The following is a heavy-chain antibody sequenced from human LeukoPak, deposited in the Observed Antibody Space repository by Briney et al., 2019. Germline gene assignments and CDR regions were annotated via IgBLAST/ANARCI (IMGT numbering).Heavy chain of an antibody. J-gene: IGHJ6*02. CDR1: GFTFSTYG. CDR2: INGDGSGT. CDR3: ARDRNYAMDV. D-gene: IGHD1-14*01. V-gene: IGHV3-74*01. Sequence: GGSLRLSCAASGFTFSTYGMHWVRQAPGKGLVWVSRINGDGSGTSYADSVKGRFTISRDNAKNTLYLEMNSLRAEDTAVYYCARDRNYAMDVWGQGTTVTVSS.